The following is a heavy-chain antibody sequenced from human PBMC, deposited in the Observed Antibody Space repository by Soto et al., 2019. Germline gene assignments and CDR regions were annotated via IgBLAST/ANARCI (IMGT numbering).Heavy chain of an antibody. Sequence: PGVSLRLSCAASGFTFSSYWMSWVRQAPGKGLEWVANIKQDGSEKYYVDSVKGRFTISRDNAKNSLYLQMNSLRAEDTAVYYCARDYYDILTGYYNFDYWGQGTVVTVSS. J-gene: IGHJ4*02. CDR3: ARDYYDILTGYYNFDY. D-gene: IGHD3-9*01. CDR2: IKQDGSEK. CDR1: GFTFSSYW. V-gene: IGHV3-7*01.